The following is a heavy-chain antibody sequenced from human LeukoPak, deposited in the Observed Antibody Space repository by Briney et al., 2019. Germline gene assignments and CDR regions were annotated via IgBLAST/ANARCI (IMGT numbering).Heavy chain of an antibody. J-gene: IGHJ5*02. CDR2: NSGIGGST. V-gene: IGHV3-23*01. CDR1: GFTFSSYA. CDR3: AKTLLAAMVNNWFDP. D-gene: IGHD5-18*01. Sequence: GGSLRLSCAASGFTFSSYAISWVRQAPVKGLEWVSANSGIGGSTYYADSVKGRFTISRDNSKNTLYLQMNSLRAEDTAVYYCAKTLLAAMVNNWFDPWGQGTLVTVSS.